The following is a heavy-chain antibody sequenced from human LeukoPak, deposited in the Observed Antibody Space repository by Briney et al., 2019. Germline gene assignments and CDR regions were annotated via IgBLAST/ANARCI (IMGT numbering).Heavy chain of an antibody. D-gene: IGHD6-13*01. CDR1: GGSISSSSYY. CDR2: IYYSGST. J-gene: IGHJ4*02. CDR3: ARDSIAAAGTGY. V-gene: IGHV4-39*07. Sequence: NSSETLSLTCTVSGGSISSSSYYWGWIRQPPGKGLEWIGSIYYSGSTYYNPSLKSRVTISVDTSKNQFSLKLSPVTAADTAVYYCARDSIAAAGTGYWGQGTLVTVSS.